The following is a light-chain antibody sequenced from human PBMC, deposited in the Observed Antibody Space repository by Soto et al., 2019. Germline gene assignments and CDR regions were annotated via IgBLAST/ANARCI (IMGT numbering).Light chain of an antibody. J-gene: IGKJ1*01. CDR1: LDISNY. V-gene: IGKV1-33*01. CDR3: QQYDNLPPLT. CDR2: DAS. Sequence: DLQMTQSPSSLSASVGVRVTITCEASLDISNYLNWYQQKPGKAPKLLIYDASNLETGVPSRFSGSGSGTDFTFTISSLQPEDIATYYCQQYDNLPPLTFGQGTKVEIK.